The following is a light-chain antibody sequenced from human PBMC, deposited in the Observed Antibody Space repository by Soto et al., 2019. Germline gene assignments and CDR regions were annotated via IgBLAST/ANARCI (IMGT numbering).Light chain of an antibody. CDR1: HTISSW. Sequence: DIQITQSPSTLSGSVGDRVTITCRASHTISSWLAWYQQKPGKAPKLLIYDASSLESGVPSRFSGSASGTEFTLTISSLQPEDLASYYCLQDHSYPWTFGQGTKVDIK. V-gene: IGKV1-5*01. J-gene: IGKJ1*01. CDR2: DAS. CDR3: LQDHSYPWT.